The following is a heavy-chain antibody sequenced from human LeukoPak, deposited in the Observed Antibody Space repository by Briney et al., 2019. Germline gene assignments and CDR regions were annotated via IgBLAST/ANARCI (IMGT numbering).Heavy chain of an antibody. J-gene: IGHJ4*02. CDR3: ARGRYTTGWYPDYFDL. CDR1: GFTFSSYW. Sequence: PGGSLRLSCAASGFTFSSYWMGWVRRAPGEGLEWVANIKQDGGGEYYVDSVKGRFTISRDNAKNSVYLQMSSLRGEDTALYFCARGRYTTGWYPDYFDLWGQGTLVTVSS. CDR2: IKQDGGGE. D-gene: IGHD6-19*01. V-gene: IGHV3-7*01.